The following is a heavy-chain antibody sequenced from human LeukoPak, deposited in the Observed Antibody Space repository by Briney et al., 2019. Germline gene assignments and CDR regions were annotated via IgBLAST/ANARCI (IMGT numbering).Heavy chain of an antibody. CDR3: ARITITTSGWYFDL. CDR1: GYTFTSYY. CDR2: VHPSGGST. V-gene: IGHV1-46*01. Sequence: ASVKLSCKASGYTFTSYYMHWLRQAPGQGLEWMGIVHPSGGSTSYAQKFQGRVTMTRDTATSTVYMELSSLTSEDTALYYCARITITTSGWYFDLWGRGSLVTVSS. D-gene: IGHD1-20*01. J-gene: IGHJ2*01.